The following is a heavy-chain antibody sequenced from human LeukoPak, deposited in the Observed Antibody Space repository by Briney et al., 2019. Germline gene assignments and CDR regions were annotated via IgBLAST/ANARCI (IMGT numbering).Heavy chain of an antibody. Sequence: GGSLRLSCAASGFTFTSYSMNWVRQAPGKGLEWVAYIKKTGSETYYVDSVKGRFAITRDNTRNSLFLQMYSLRAEDTAVYFCAREDGYCSGGNCYSYFDSWGQGTPVTVSS. CDR3: AREDGYCSGGNCYSYFDS. V-gene: IGHV3-7*01. J-gene: IGHJ4*02. CDR1: GFTFTSYS. D-gene: IGHD2-15*01. CDR2: IKKTGSET.